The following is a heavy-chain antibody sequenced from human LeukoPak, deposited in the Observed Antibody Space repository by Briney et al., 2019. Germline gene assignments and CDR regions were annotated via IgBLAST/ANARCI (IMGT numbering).Heavy chain of an antibody. J-gene: IGHJ4*02. D-gene: IGHD3-9*01. CDR3: ARELVRYYGTSHFDY. V-gene: IGHV4-59*12. Sequence: SETLSLTCTVSGGSISSYYWNWIRQPPGKGLEWIGYIYYSGSTNYNPSLKSRVTISVDTSKNQFSLKLSSVTAADTAVYYCARELVRYYGTSHFDYWGQGTLVTVSS. CDR1: GGSISSYY. CDR2: IYYSGST.